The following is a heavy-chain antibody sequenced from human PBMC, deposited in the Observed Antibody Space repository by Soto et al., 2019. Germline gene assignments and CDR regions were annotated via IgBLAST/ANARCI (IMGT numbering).Heavy chain of an antibody. CDR3: ARDRTLTYYYDSSGYYNWFDP. J-gene: IGHJ5*02. D-gene: IGHD3-22*01. CDR1: GYTFTSCG. V-gene: IGHV1-18*01. Sequence: QVQLVQSGAEVKKPGASVKVSCKASGYTFTSCGISWVRQAPGQGLEWMGWISAYNGNTNYAQKLQGRVTMTTDTSTSTAYMELRSLRSDDTAVYYCARDRTLTYYYDSSGYYNWFDPWGQGTLVTVSS. CDR2: ISAYNGNT.